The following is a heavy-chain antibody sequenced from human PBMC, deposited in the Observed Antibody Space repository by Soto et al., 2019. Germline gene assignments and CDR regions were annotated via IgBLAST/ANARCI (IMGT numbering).Heavy chain of an antibody. D-gene: IGHD3-10*01. J-gene: IGHJ2*01. V-gene: IGHV1-24*01. CDR1: GYILTDLS. CDR2: FDPEHGKT. CDR3: ARKKGLIREISYFDL. Sequence: ASVKVSCKVSGYILTDLSIHWVRQAPGKGLEWMGGFDPEHGKTIYAQKFQGRVAMTEDTSTYTAYMEVNSLRSEDTAVYYCARKKGLIREISYFDLWGRGTMGNVS.